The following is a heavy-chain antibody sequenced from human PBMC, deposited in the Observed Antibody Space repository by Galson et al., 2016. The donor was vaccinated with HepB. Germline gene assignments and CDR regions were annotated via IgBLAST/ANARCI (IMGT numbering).Heavy chain of an antibody. J-gene: IGHJ4*02. V-gene: IGHV5-51*01. CDR2: IYPGDSDT. CDR1: GYRFSSYY. CDR3: ARSFQAYYFDY. Sequence: QSGAEVKKPGESLKISCKGSGYRFSSYYIAWVRKMPGKGLEWMGIIYPGDSDTRYSPSFQGQVTISADKSITTAYLQWSSLKASDTAIYYCARSFQAYYFDYWGQGALVTVSP.